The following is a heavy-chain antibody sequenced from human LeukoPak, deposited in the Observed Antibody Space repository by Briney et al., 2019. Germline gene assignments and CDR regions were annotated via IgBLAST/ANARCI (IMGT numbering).Heavy chain of an antibody. J-gene: IGHJ6*02. CDR3: AKDGTVTSYYYYYGMDV. CDR1: GFTFSSYG. V-gene: IGHV3-30*18. Sequence: AGGSLRLSCAASGFTFSSYGMHWVRQAPGKGLEWVAVVSYDGSNKYYADSVKGRFTISRDNSKNTLYLQMNSLRAEDTAVYYCAKDGTVTSYYYYYGMDVWGQGTTVTVSS. CDR2: VSYDGSNK. D-gene: IGHD4-17*01.